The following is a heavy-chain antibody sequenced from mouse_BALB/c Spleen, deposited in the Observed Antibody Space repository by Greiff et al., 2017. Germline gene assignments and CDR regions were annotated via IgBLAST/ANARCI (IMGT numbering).Heavy chain of an antibody. CDR2: ISDGGSYT. CDR3: ARDLTGMDY. Sequence: EVQVVESGGGLVKPGGSLKLSCAASGFTFSDYYMYWVRQTPEKRLEWVATISDGGSYTYYPDSVKGRFTISRDNAKNNLYLQMSSLKSEDTAMYYCARDLTGMDYWGQGTSVTVSS. V-gene: IGHV5-4*02. D-gene: IGHD4-1*01. J-gene: IGHJ4*01. CDR1: GFTFSDYY.